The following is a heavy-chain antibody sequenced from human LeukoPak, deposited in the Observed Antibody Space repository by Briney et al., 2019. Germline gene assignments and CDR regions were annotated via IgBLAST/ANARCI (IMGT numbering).Heavy chain of an antibody. CDR3: ARPPQQRVWFFDD. J-gene: IGHJ4*02. V-gene: IGHV3-33*01. CDR2: IWYDGSNG. Sequence: GGSLRLFCAASGFSFSSYGMHWVRQAPGKGLEWVAAIWYDGSNGYYEDSVKGRFTISRDNSKNTVYLQMDSLRVEDTAVYYCARPPQQRVWFFDDWGQGTLVTVSS. CDR1: GFSFSSYG. D-gene: IGHD6-13*01.